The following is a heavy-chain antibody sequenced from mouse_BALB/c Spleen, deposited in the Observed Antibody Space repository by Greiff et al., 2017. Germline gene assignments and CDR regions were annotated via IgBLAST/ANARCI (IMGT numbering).Heavy chain of an antibody. D-gene: IGHD2-2*01. Sequence: EVKLMESGGGLVQPGGSRKLSCAASGFTFSSFGMHWVRQAPEKGLEWVAYISSGSSTIYYADTVKGRFTISRDNPKNTLFLQMTSLRSEDTAMYYCARWEAYGYYFDYWGQGTTLTVSS. CDR3: ARWEAYGYYFDY. CDR2: ISSGSSTI. V-gene: IGHV5-17*02. J-gene: IGHJ2*01. CDR1: GFTFSSFG.